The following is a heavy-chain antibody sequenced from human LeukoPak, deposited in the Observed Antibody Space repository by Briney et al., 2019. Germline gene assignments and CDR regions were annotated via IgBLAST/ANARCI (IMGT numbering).Heavy chain of an antibody. V-gene: IGHV1-69*04. CDR2: IIPILGIA. D-gene: IGHD2-8*02. CDR1: GGTFSSYA. CDR3: ARDRGTGLFDY. J-gene: IGHJ4*02. Sequence: SVKVSCTASGGTFSSYAISWVRQAPGQGLEWMGRIIPILGIANYAQKFQGRVTITADKSTSTAYMELSSLRSEDTAVYYCARDRGTGLFDYWGQGTLVTVSS.